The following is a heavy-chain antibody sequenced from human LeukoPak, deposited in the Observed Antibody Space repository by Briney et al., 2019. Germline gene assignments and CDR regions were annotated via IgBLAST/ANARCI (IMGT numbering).Heavy chain of an antibody. V-gene: IGHV4-59*08. CDR3: ARHPRGHAFDI. J-gene: IGHJ3*02. Sequence: SETLSLTCTVSGGSISSYYWSWIWQPPGKGLEWIGYIYYSGSTNYNPSLKSRVTISVDTSKNQFSLKLSSVTAADTAVYYCARHPRGHAFDIWGQGTMVTVSS. CDR1: GGSISSYY. D-gene: IGHD3-10*01. CDR2: IYYSGST.